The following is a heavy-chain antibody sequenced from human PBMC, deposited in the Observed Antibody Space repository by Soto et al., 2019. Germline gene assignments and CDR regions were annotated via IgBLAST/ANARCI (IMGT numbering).Heavy chain of an antibody. CDR1: GFTFSSHW. J-gene: IGHJ4*02. V-gene: IGHV3-7*05. Sequence: PGGSLRLSCAASGFTFSSHWMSWVCQAPGKGLEWVANIKPDGSEKWYVDSVKGRFTISRDNSKNTLYLQMNSLRTEDTAVYYCARRGPGTYFDYWGQGTLVTVSS. CDR3: ARRGPGTYFDY. CDR2: IKPDGSEK. D-gene: IGHD1-1*01.